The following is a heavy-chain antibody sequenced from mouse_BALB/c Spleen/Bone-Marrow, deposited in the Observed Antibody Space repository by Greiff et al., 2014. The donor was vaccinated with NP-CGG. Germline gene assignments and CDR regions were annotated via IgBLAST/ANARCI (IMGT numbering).Heavy chain of an antibody. CDR3: IRSAGTGFAY. CDR2: INPSNGGT. J-gene: IGHJ3*01. V-gene: IGHV1-53*01. D-gene: IGHD3-3*01. Sequence: QVQLQQSGTELVKPGASVKLSCKASGYTFTSYYTFWVKQRPGQGLEWIGEINPSNGGTVFNEKFKSKVTLTVDKSSSTAYIQLSGLTSEDSAVYYCIRSAGTGFAYWGQGTLVTVS. CDR1: GYTFTSYY.